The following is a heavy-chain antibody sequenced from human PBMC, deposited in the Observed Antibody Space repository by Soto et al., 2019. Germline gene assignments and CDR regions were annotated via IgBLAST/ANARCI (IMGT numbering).Heavy chain of an antibody. J-gene: IGHJ4*02. CDR1: GYTFTSYG. D-gene: IGHD4-17*01. V-gene: IGHV1-18*01. Sequence: VQLVQSGAEVKKPGASVKVSCKASGYTFTSYGISWVRQAPGQGLEWMGWISAYNGNTNYAQKLQGRVTMTTATSTSIAYMELRSLISEDTAVYYCARELYGDLNYFDSRGQGTVVTVSS. CDR2: ISAYNGNT. CDR3: ARELYGDLNYFDS.